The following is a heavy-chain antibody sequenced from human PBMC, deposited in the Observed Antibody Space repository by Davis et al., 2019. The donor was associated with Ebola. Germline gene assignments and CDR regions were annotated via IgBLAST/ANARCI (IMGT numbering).Heavy chain of an antibody. Sequence: MPSETLSLTCTVSGGSISSGGYYWSWIRQHPGKGLEWIGYIYYSGSTYYNPSLKSRVTISVDTSKNQFSLKLSSVTAADTAVYYCARWTYYDSSGYYSRYYFDYWGQGTLVTVSS. CDR2: IYYSGST. V-gene: IGHV4-31*03. CDR1: GGSISSGGYY. J-gene: IGHJ4*02. CDR3: ARWTYYDSSGYYSRYYFDY. D-gene: IGHD3-22*01.